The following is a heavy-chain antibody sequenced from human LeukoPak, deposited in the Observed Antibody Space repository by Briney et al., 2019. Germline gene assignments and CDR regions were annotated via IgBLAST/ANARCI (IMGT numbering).Heavy chain of an antibody. D-gene: IGHD1-1*01. CDR1: GFTFNNFA. Sequence: PGGSLRLSCAASGFTFNNFAMAWFRQAPGKGLEWVSVIGADSNNIHYADSVKGRFTISRDNSKNTLYLHMNSLRAEDTAIYYCANYLQRGMDVWGQGTTVTVSS. J-gene: IGHJ6*02. V-gene: IGHV3-23*01. CDR3: ANYLQRGMDV. CDR2: IGADSNNI.